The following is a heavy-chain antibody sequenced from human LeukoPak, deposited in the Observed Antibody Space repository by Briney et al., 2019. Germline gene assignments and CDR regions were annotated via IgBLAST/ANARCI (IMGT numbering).Heavy chain of an antibody. J-gene: IGHJ4*02. CDR1: GFTFSTYS. V-gene: IGHV3-48*04. D-gene: IGHD2-2*01. Sequence: GGSLGLSCAASGFTFSTYSMNWIRQAPGKGLEWISCISSGSSNIYYADSVKGRFTISRDNAKNSLYLQMNSLRAEDTAVYYCARAPLLGYCSGTSCRDYWGQGALVTVSS. CDR3: ARAPLLGYCSGTSCRDY. CDR2: ISSGSSNI.